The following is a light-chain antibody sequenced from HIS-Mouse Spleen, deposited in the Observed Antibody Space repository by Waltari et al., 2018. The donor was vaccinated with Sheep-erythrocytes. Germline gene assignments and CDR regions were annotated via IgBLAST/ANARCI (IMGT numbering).Light chain of an antibody. J-gene: IGLJ1*01. CDR2: DVS. CDR1: SRDLGCYNY. CDR3: CSYAGSYNHV. V-gene: IGLV2-11*01. Sequence: QSALTQPRPVSGSPGQSVTLSCTGTSRDLGCYNYVSWYQQHPGKAPKLMIYDVSKRPSGVPDRFSGSKSGNTASLTISGLQAEDEADYYCCSYAGSYNHVFATGTKVTVL.